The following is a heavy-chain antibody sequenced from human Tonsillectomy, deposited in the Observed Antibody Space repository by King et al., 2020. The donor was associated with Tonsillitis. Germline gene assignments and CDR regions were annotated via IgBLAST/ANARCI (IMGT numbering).Heavy chain of an antibody. V-gene: IGHV3-48*04. J-gene: IGHJ3*02. Sequence: VQLVESGGGLVQPGGSLRLSCAASGFLFSSYSMNWIRQAPGKGLEWVSYISSSSSSIYYADSVKGRFSISRDNAKNSVFLQMNSLRPEDTAVYYCVRGVGVDAFDIWGQGTMVTVST. D-gene: IGHD1-26*01. CDR2: ISSSSSSI. CDR3: VRGVGVDAFDI. CDR1: GFLFSSYS.